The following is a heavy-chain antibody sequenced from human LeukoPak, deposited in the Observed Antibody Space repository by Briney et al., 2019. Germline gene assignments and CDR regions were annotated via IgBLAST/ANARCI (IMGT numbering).Heavy chain of an antibody. V-gene: IGHV3-9*01. Sequence: PGGSLRLSCAASGFTFDDYAMHWVRQVPGKGLEWVSGISWNSGSIGYADSVKGRFTISRDNAKNSLYLQMNSLGAEDTALYYCAKDTVAGTFNPLFDYWGQGTLVTVSS. CDR3: AKDTVAGTFNPLFDY. D-gene: IGHD6-19*01. CDR2: ISWNSGSI. J-gene: IGHJ4*02. CDR1: GFTFDDYA.